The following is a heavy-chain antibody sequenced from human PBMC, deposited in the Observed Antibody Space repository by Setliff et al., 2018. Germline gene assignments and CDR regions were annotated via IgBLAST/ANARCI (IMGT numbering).Heavy chain of an antibody. J-gene: IGHJ4*02. Sequence: SETLSLTCTVSGGSISSYYWSWIRQPAGKGLEWIGRIYTSGSTNYNPSLKSRVTMSVDTSKNQFSLKLNSVTAADMAVYYCARERSYPNYYDSSGYFDYWGQGTLVTVSS. V-gene: IGHV4-4*07. CDR1: GGSISSYY. D-gene: IGHD3-22*01. CDR2: IYTSGST. CDR3: ARERSYPNYYDSSGYFDY.